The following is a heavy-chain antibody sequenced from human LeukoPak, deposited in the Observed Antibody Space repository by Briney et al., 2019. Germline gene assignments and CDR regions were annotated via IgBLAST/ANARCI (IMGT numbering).Heavy chain of an antibody. CDR1: GFTFRSYG. D-gene: IGHD1-26*01. V-gene: IGHV3-48*04. J-gene: IGHJ4*02. CDR3: ARASGSYFNY. Sequence: GSLRLSCAASGFTFRSYGINWVRPATGQGLEWVSYISSGSSTIYYADSVKGRFTISRDNAKDSLYLQMNGLRAEDTAVYFCARASGSYFNYWGQGTLVTVSS. CDR2: ISSGSSTI.